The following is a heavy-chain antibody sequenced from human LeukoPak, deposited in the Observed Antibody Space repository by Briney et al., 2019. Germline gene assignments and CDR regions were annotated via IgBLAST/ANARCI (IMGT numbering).Heavy chain of an antibody. CDR2: IIPIFGTA. J-gene: IGHJ4*02. Sequence: GASVKVSCKASGGTFSSYAISWVRQAPGQGLEWMGGIIPIFGTANYAQKFQGRVTMTEDTSTDTAYMELSSLRSEDTAVYYCATDLQYQLPHPEFDYWGQGTLVTVSS. CDR3: ATDLQYQLPHPEFDY. CDR1: GGTFSSYA. D-gene: IGHD2-2*01. V-gene: IGHV1-69*06.